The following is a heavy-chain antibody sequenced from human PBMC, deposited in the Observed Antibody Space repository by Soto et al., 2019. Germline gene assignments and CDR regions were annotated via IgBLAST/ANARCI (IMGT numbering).Heavy chain of an antibody. J-gene: IGHJ6*02. CDR1: GYIFTGYH. CDR3: AREELPIHSYGMDV. Sequence: ASVKVSCKASGYIFTGYHMHWVRQAPGQGLEWMGWINPNSGGTNYAKKFQGRVTMTRDTYISTAYMELSRLRSDDTEVYYCAREELPIHSYGMDVSGQGTKVTVSS. CDR2: INPNSGGT. D-gene: IGHD1-7*01. V-gene: IGHV1-2*02.